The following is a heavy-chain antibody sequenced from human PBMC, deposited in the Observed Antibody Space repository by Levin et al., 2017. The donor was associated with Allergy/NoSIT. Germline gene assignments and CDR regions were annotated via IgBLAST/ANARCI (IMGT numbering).Heavy chain of an antibody. CDR2: IKSKTDGGTT. CDR1: GFTFSNAW. D-gene: IGHD4-17*01. Sequence: GESLKISCAASGFTFSNAWMSWVRQAPGKGLEWVGRIKSKTDGGTTDYAAPVKGRFTISRDDSKNTLYQQMNSLNAEDTAVYYCTTDKSGDHHPRVWYFDLWGRGTLVTVSS. V-gene: IGHV3-15*01. J-gene: IGHJ2*01. CDR3: TTDKSGDHHPRVWYFDL.